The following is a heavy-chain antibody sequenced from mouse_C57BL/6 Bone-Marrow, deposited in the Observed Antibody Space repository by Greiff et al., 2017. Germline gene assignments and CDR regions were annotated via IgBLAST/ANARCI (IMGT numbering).Heavy chain of an antibody. CDR2: IYPSDSET. Sequence: QVQLQQPGAELVRPGSSVKLSCKASGYTFTSYWMDWVKQRPGQGLEWIGNIYPSDSETHYNQKFKDKATLTVDKSSSTAYMQLSSLTSEDSAVYYCARDSYGSSSSFAYWGQGTLVTVSA. D-gene: IGHD1-1*01. V-gene: IGHV1-61*01. CDR1: GYTFTSYW. J-gene: IGHJ3*01. CDR3: ARDSYGSSSSFAY.